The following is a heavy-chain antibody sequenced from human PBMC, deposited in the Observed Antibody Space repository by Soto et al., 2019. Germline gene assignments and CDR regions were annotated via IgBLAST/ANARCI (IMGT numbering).Heavy chain of an antibody. CDR3: ARIVGATGAWFDP. J-gene: IGHJ5*02. CDR1: GGSIISYS. D-gene: IGHD1-26*01. Sequence: QVQLQESGPGLVKPSETLSLTCTVSGGSIISYSWSWIRQPPGKGLEWIGYIYYSGSTNYNPSLKSRVTISVDTSKNQFSLKLSSVTAADTAVYYCARIVGATGAWFDPWGQGTLLTVS. CDR2: IYYSGST. V-gene: IGHV4-59*01.